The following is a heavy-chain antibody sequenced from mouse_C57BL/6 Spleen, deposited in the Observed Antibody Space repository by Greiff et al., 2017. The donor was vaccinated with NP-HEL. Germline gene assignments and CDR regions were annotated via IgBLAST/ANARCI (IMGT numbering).Heavy chain of an antibody. V-gene: IGHV14-4*01. J-gene: IGHJ3*01. CDR2: IDPENGDT. CDR1: GFNIKDDY. D-gene: IGHD2-4*01. Sequence: EVKLMESGAELVRPGASVKLSCTASGFNIKDDYMHWVKQRPEQGLEWIGWIDPENGDTEYASKFQGKATITADTSSNTAYLQLSSLTSEDTAVYYCTTLGMIKHWGQGTLVTVSA. CDR3: TTLGMIKH.